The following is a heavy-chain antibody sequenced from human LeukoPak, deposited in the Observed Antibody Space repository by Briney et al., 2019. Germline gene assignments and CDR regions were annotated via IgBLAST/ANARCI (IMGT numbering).Heavy chain of an antibody. CDR1: GQSFSGYY. Sequence: SETLSLACAVYGQSFSGYYWGWVRQPPGKGVEWIGEINRSGSTNYNRYLKGRVTISVDTSKNQFSLKLSSGPATDTAVYCCGRGRRAEPGSPLRYWGERTLVT. V-gene: IGHV4-34*01. J-gene: IGHJ4*02. CDR2: INRSGST. CDR3: GRGRRAEPGSPLRY. D-gene: IGHD6-13*01.